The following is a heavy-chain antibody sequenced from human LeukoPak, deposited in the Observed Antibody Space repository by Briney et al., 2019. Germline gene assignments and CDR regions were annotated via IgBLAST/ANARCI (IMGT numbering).Heavy chain of an antibody. Sequence: GGSLRLSCAASGFTFNNYVMNWVRQAPGKGLEWASAIGGSGGSTYYADSVKGRFTISRDNSKNTLYLHMNSLRAEDTAVHYCAKGPTVAKPDYFDYWGQGTLVTVSS. V-gene: IGHV3-23*01. CDR2: IGGSGGST. CDR3: AKGPTVAKPDYFDY. J-gene: IGHJ4*02. CDR1: GFTFNNYV. D-gene: IGHD5-12*01.